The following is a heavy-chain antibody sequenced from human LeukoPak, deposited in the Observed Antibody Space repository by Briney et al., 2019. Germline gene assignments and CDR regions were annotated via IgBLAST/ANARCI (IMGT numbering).Heavy chain of an antibody. Sequence: SETLSLTCSVSGVSISGTSYCWGWIRQPPGKGPEWIGSHYHTGRIYHNPSLNSRVTISVDTSKNQFSLKLSSVTDADTAVYYCARDGSDNWGLFDNWGRGTLVTVPS. J-gene: IGHJ4*02. CDR2: HYHTGRI. CDR3: ARDGSDNWGLFDN. V-gene: IGHV4-39*07. D-gene: IGHD1-1*01. CDR1: GVSISGTSYC.